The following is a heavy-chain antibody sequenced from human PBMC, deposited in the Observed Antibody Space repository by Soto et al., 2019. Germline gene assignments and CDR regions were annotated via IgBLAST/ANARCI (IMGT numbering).Heavy chain of an antibody. CDR3: SRGQYYHDEVDVGF. J-gene: IGHJ4*02. CDR1: GFTFSSYA. D-gene: IGHD3-22*01. V-gene: IGHV3-30*04. CDR2: ISYDGSQK. Sequence: QVQLVESGGGVVQPGRSLRLSCAGSGFTFSSYAMHWVRQAPGTGLEWMAVISYDGSQKYYADSVKGRFTISRDNSKNTVFLQMDSLRAEDTAVYYCSRGQYYHDEVDVGFWGQGTLVTVSS.